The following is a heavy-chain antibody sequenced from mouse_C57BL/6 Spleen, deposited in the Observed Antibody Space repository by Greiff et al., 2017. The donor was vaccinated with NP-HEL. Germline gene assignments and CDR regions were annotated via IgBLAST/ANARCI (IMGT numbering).Heavy chain of an antibody. D-gene: IGHD4-1*01. CDR1: GFTFSSYA. J-gene: IGHJ4*01. V-gene: IGHV5-9-1*02. CDR3: TREGELGRAYAMDY. CDR2: ISSGGDYI. Sequence: DVMLVESGEGLVKPGGSLKLSCAASGFTFSSYAMSWVRQTPEKRLEWVAYISSGGDYIYYADTVKGRFTISRDNARNTLYLQMSSLKSEDTAMYYCTREGELGRAYAMDYWGQGTSVTVSS.